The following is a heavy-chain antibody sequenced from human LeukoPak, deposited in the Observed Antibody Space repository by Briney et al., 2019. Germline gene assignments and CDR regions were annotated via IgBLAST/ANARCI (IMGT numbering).Heavy chain of an antibody. J-gene: IGHJ4*02. CDR2: INPDSGAT. CDR1: GYTFTGHS. CDR3: ARDPDSSGYYKN. Sequence: ASVKVSCKASGYTFTGHSMHWVRQAPGQGLEWMGWINPDSGATNYAQKFQGRVTMTRDTSISTAYMELSRLRSDDTAVYYCARDPDSSGYYKNWGQGTLVTVSS. D-gene: IGHD3-22*01. V-gene: IGHV1-2*02.